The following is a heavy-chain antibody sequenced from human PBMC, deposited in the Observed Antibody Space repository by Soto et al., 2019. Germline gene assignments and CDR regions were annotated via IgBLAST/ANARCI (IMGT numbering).Heavy chain of an antibody. V-gene: IGHV4-34*01. CDR3: ARGDRVYSGYESSSYFVY. Sequence: QVQLQQWGAGLLKPSETLSLTCAVYGGSFSGYYWSWIRQPPGKGLEWIGEINHSGSTNYNPSLKSRVTISVDTSKNQFSLKLSSVTAADTAVYYCARGDRVYSGYESSSYFVYWGQGTLVTVSS. J-gene: IGHJ4*02. CDR1: GGSFSGYY. CDR2: INHSGST. D-gene: IGHD5-12*01.